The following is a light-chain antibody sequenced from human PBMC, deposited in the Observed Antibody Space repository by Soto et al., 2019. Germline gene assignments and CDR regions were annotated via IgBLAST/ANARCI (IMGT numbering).Light chain of an antibody. Sequence: QSALSQPPSLSAAPGQKVTTSCYGSNSNIENNFVSWFRQFPGAAPDLLIFDNSNRPSGIPDRFSGSKSGSSATLAISGLQAGDEAHYYCGTWDSSLSAVVFGTGTKVNV. CDR1: NSNIENNF. J-gene: IGLJ1*01. V-gene: IGLV1-51*01. CDR2: DNS. CDR3: GTWDSSLSAVV.